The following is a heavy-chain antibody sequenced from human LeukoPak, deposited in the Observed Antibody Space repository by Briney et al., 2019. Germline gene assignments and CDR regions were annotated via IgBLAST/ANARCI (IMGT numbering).Heavy chain of an antibody. CDR1: GGTFSSYT. Sequence: SVKVSCKASGGTFSSYTIAWVRQAAGQGLEWLGGSIPLFGSANYAQKFQGRVTITADESTSTAYMELSSLRSEDTAVYYCATPPTGTTTTGEFYFDSWGQGTLVTVSA. D-gene: IGHD1-14*01. V-gene: IGHV1-69*13. CDR3: ATPPTGTTTTGEFYFDS. CDR2: SIPLFGSA. J-gene: IGHJ4*02.